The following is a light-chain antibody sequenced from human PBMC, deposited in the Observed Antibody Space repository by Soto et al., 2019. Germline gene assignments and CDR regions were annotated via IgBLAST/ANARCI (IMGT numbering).Light chain of an antibody. CDR2: AAS. CDR3: QKYNSAPWT. Sequence: DIQMTQSPSSLSAAVGDRVSITCRASQGISNYLAWYQQKPGKVPKLLIYAASTLQSGVPSRFSGSGSGTEFTLTISSLQPEDVATYYCQKYNSAPWTFGQGTKVEIK. J-gene: IGKJ1*01. CDR1: QGISNY. V-gene: IGKV1-27*01.